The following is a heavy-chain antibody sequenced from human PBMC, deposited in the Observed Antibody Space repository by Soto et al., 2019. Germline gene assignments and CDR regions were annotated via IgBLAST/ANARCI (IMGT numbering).Heavy chain of an antibody. CDR2: ISYDGSNK. CDR3: AKDLKYQLLFGYYYGMDV. V-gene: IGHV3-30*18. J-gene: IGHJ6*02. D-gene: IGHD2-2*01. Sequence: PGGSLRLSCAASGFTFSSYGMHWVRQAQGKGLEWVAVISYDGSNKYYADSVKSRFTISRDNSKNTLYLQMNSLRAEDTAVYYCAKDLKYQLLFGYYYGMDVWGQGTTVTVSS. CDR1: GFTFSSYG.